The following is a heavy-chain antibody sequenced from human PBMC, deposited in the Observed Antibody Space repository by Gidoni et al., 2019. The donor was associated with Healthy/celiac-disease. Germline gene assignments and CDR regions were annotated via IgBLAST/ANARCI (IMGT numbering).Heavy chain of an antibody. V-gene: IGHV3-30-3*01. J-gene: IGHJ4*02. Sequence: QVQLVESGGGVVQPGRSLRLSCAASGFTFSSYAMHWVRQAPGKGLEWVAVISYDGSNKYYADSVKGRFTISRDNSKNTLYLQMNSLRAEDTAVYYCARDQSYGYGDYGAIDYWGQGTLVTVSS. D-gene: IGHD4-17*01. CDR3: ARDQSYGYGDYGAIDY. CDR1: GFTFSSYA. CDR2: ISYDGSNK.